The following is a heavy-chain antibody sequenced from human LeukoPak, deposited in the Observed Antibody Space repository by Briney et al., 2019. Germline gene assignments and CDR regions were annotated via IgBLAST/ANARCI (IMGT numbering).Heavy chain of an antibody. CDR3: AKDSRQAQWLALDC. Sequence: GGSLRLSCAASGFTFSSYGMHWVRQAPGKGLEWVAVIWYDGSNKYYADSVKGRFTISRDNSKNSLYLQMNSLRPEDTALYYCAKDSRQAQWLALDCWGQGTLVTVSS. CDR2: IWYDGSNK. J-gene: IGHJ4*02. D-gene: IGHD6-19*01. CDR1: GFTFSSYG. V-gene: IGHV3-33*03.